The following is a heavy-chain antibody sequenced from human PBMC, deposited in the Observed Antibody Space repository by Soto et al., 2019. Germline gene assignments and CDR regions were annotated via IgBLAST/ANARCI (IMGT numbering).Heavy chain of an antibody. Sequence: GESLKISCKGSGYSFTSYWIGWVRQMPGKGLEWMGIIYPGDSDTRYSPSFQGQVTISADKSISTAYLQWSSLKASDTAMYYCARQVRITMVRGVTTTFDYWGQGTLVTVSS. J-gene: IGHJ4*02. CDR2: IYPGDSDT. D-gene: IGHD3-10*01. CDR1: GYSFTSYW. V-gene: IGHV5-51*01. CDR3: ARQVRITMVRGVTTTFDY.